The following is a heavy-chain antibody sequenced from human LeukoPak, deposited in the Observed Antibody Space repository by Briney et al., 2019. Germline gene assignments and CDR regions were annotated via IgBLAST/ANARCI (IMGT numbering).Heavy chain of an antibody. CDR3: ARDTYYDILTGSYFDY. CDR1: GFTFSSYS. V-gene: IGHV3-21*01. CDR2: ISSSSSYI. J-gene: IGHJ4*02. Sequence: GGSLRLSCAASGFTFSSYSINWVPQAPGEGLEWVSSISSSSSYIYYADSVKGRFTISRDNAKNSLYLQMNSLRAEDTAVYYCARDTYYDILTGSYFDYWGQGTLVTVSS. D-gene: IGHD3-9*01.